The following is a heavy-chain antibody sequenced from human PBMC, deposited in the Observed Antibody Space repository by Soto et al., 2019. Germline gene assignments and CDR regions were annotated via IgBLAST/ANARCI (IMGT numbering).Heavy chain of an antibody. J-gene: IGHJ5*02. V-gene: IGHV4-30-4*01. D-gene: IGHD6-13*01. Sequence: PSEILSLTCTVSGGSISSGDHYWSWIRQPPGKGLEWIGYIYYSGSTYYNPSLKSRVTISVDTSKNQFSLKLSSVTAADTAVYYCARDWIAAAGIGFDPWGQGTLVNVSS. CDR2: IYYSGST. CDR1: GGSISSGDHY. CDR3: ARDWIAAAGIGFDP.